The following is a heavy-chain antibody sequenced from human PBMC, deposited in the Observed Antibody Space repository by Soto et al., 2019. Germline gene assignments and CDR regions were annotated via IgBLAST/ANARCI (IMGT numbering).Heavy chain of an antibody. Sequence: PGWSLRLSCAASGFTLSSYAMSLVRQAPGKGLEWVSAISGSGGSTYYADSVKGRFTISRDNSKNTLYLQMNSLRAEDTAVYYCAKVDRIVGVSFDYWGQGTLVTVPX. J-gene: IGHJ4*02. V-gene: IGHV3-23*01. CDR1: GFTLSSYA. CDR3: AKVDRIVGVSFDY. CDR2: ISGSGGST. D-gene: IGHD1-26*01.